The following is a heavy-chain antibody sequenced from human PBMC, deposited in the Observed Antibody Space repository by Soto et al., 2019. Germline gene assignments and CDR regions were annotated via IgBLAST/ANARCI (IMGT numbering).Heavy chain of an antibody. D-gene: IGHD5-12*01. CDR2: TYFRSRWYN. V-gene: IGHV6-1*01. CDR1: GDSVSSNTAA. CDR3: ARDLESGYSNYYKHLDV. Sequence: SQTLSLTCAISGDSVSSNTAAWHWIRQSPSRGLEWLGRTYFRSRWYNDYAVSVKSRITINADTSKNQFSLHLNSVSPEDTAVYYCARDLESGYSNYYKHLDVWAKGTTVTVSS. J-gene: IGHJ6*03.